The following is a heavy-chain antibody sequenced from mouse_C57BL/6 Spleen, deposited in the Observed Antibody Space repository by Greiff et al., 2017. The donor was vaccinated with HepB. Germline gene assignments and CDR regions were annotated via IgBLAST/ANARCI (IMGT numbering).Heavy chain of an antibody. CDR3: TRPHYYGSSYPFDY. D-gene: IGHD1-1*01. CDR2: IDPETGGT. Sequence: VQRVESGAELVRPGASVTLSCKASGYTFTDYEMHWVKQTPVHGLEWIGAIDPETGGTAYNQKFKGEAILTADKSSSTAYMELRSLTSEDSAVYYCTRPHYYGSSYPFDYWGQGTTLTVSS. J-gene: IGHJ2*01. CDR1: GYTFTDYE. V-gene: IGHV1-15*01.